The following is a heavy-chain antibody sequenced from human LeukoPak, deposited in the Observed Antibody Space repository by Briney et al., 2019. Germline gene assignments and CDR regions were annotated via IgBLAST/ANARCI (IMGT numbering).Heavy chain of an antibody. Sequence: PGGSLRLSCAASGFTFSDYRMNWVRQAPGKGLEWVSYISSSSSTIYYADSVKGRFTISRDNAKNSVYLQMNSLGAEDTAVYYCARDLGYYGNWGQGTLVTVSS. CDR2: ISSSSSTI. CDR1: GFTFSDYR. V-gene: IGHV3-48*01. J-gene: IGHJ4*02. D-gene: IGHD3-10*01. CDR3: ARDLGYYGN.